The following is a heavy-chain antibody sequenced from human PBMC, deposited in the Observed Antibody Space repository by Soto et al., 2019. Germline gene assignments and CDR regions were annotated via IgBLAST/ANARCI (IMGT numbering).Heavy chain of an antibody. V-gene: IGHV4-59*01. CDR2: IYYSGST. J-gene: IGHJ5*02. CDR1: GGSISSYY. Sequence: SETLSLTCTVSGGSISSYYWSWIRQPPGKGLEWIGYIYYSGSTNYNPSLKSRVTISVDTSKNQFSLKLSSVTAADTAVYYCARDYADYDFWSGYYPTNNWFDPWGQGTLVTVSS. CDR3: ARDYADYDFWSGYYPTNNWFDP. D-gene: IGHD3-3*01.